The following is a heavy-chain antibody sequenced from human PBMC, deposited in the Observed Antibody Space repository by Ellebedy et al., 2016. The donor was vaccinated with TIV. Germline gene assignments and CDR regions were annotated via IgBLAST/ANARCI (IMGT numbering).Heavy chain of an antibody. Sequence: PGGSLRLSCAASGFTFTSYSMNWVRQAPGKGLEWVSSISSSSIYMYYADSVKGRFTISRDIAKNSLYLQMNSLRAEDSAVYYCARGVASIWRAFHIWGQGTMVTVSS. J-gene: IGHJ3*02. CDR3: ARGVASIWRAFHI. V-gene: IGHV3-21*01. CDR2: ISSSSIYM. D-gene: IGHD5-12*01. CDR1: GFTFTSYS.